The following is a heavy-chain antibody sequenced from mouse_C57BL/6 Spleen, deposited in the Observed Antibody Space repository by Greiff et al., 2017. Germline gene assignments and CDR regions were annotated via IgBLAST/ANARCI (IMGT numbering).Heavy chain of an antibody. CDR2: IDPSDSET. V-gene: IGHV1-52*01. CDR3: ARAEDYSTLYYFDY. Sequence: QVQLQQPGAELVRPGSSVKLSCKASGYTFTSYWMHWVKQRPIQGLEWIGNIDPSDSETHYNQKFKDKATLTVDKSSSTAYMQLSSLTSEDSAVYYCARAEDYSTLYYFDYWGQGTTLTVSS. CDR1: GYTFTSYW. J-gene: IGHJ2*01. D-gene: IGHD2-5*01.